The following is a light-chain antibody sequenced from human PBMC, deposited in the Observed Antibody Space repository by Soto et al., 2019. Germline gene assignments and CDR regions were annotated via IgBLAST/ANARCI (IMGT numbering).Light chain of an antibody. Sequence: DLQMTQSPSTLSASVGDGVTITCRASQSIGSGLAWYQQRPGKAPKLLIYKATNLQEGVPSRFSGSGSGTDFSLTISSLQPVDSATYYCQQYNDFQYTFGQGTKLEI. V-gene: IGKV1-5*03. CDR1: QSIGSG. J-gene: IGKJ2*01. CDR3: QQYNDFQYT. CDR2: KAT.